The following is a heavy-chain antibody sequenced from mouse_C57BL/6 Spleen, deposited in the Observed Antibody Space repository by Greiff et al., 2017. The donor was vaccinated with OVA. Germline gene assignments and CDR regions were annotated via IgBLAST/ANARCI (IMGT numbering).Heavy chain of an antibody. Sequence: QVQLQQPGPELVKPGASVKISCKASGYAFSSSWMNWVKQRPGKGLEWIGRIYPGDGDTNYNGKFKGKATLTADKSSSTAYMQLSSLTSEDSAVYFCANTAQATDYAMDYWGQGTSVTVSS. V-gene: IGHV1-82*01. CDR3: ANTAQATDYAMDY. CDR1: GYAFSSSW. CDR2: IYPGDGDT. J-gene: IGHJ4*01. D-gene: IGHD3-2*02.